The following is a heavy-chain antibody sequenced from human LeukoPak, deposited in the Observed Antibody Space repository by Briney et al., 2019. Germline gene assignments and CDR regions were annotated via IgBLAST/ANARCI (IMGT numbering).Heavy chain of an antibody. J-gene: IGHJ4*02. CDR3: ASLSRDRGYCSSTSCWVSDY. V-gene: IGHV1-18*01. D-gene: IGHD2-2*01. Sequence: ASGKVSCKAAGYTFTSYGISWVRQAPGQGLEWMGWISAYNGNTKYSQKLQGRDTMTTDTSTSTAYMELRSLRSDDTAVYYCASLSRDRGYCSSTSCWVSDYWGQGTLVTVSS. CDR1: GYTFTSYG. CDR2: ISAYNGNT.